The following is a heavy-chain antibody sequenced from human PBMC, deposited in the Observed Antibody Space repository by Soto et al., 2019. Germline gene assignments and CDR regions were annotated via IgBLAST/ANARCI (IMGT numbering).Heavy chain of an antibody. J-gene: IGHJ3*02. D-gene: IGHD3-3*01. CDR1: GFTFSGSA. CDR2: IRSKANSYAT. V-gene: IGHV3-73*01. CDR3: TRPSQNYDFWSGSPEDAFDI. Sequence: GGSLRLSCAASGFTFSGSAMHWVRQASGKGLEWVGRIRSKANSYATAYAASVKGRFTISRDDSKNTAYLQMNSLKTEDTAVYYCTRPSQNYDFWSGSPEDAFDIWGQGTMVT.